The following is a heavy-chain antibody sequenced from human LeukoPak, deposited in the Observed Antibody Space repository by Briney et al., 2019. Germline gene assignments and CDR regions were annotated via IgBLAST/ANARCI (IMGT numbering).Heavy chain of an antibody. CDR2: IIPIFGTA. CDR3: ARMGEIVVVPAATSSFDY. D-gene: IGHD2-2*01. CDR1: GGTFSSYA. Sequence: ASVKVSCKASGGTFSSYAISWVRQAPGQGLEWMGGIIPIFGTANYAQKFQGRVTMTRDTSTSTVYMELSSLRSEDTAVYYCARMGEIVVVPAATSSFDYWGQGTLVTVSS. J-gene: IGHJ4*02. V-gene: IGHV1-69*05.